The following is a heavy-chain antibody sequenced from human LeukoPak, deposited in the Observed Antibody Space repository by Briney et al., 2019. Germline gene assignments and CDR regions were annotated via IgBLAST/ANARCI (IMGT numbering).Heavy chain of an antibody. Sequence: EPSETLSLTCAVYGGSFSGYYWSWIRQPPGKGLEWIGGINHSGSTNYNPSLKSRVTISVDTSKNQFSLKLSSVTAADTAVYYCAREPLWSGFINWFDPWGQGTLVTVSS. CDR1: GGSFSGYY. V-gene: IGHV4-34*01. D-gene: IGHD3-3*01. J-gene: IGHJ5*02. CDR3: AREPLWSGFINWFDP. CDR2: INHSGST.